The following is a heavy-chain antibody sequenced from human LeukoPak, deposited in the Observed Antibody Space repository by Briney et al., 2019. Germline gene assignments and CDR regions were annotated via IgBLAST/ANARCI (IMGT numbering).Heavy chain of an antibody. CDR3: ARGPISGWSADY. J-gene: IGHJ4*02. V-gene: IGHV3-21*01. CDR1: GFTFSSYT. D-gene: IGHD6-19*01. CDR2: ISTSSSYT. Sequence: PGGSLRLSCAVSGFTFSSYTMNWVRQAPGKGLEWVSSISTSSSYTYYADSVKGRFTISRDNAKNSLYLQMNSLRAEDTAVYFCARGPISGWSADYWGQGTLVTVSS.